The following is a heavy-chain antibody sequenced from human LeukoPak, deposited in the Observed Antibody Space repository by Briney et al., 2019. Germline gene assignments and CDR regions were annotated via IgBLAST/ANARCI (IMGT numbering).Heavy chain of an antibody. CDR1: GFTFSRYG. Sequence: GRSLRLSCAASGFTFSRYGMHWVRQAPGKGLEWVAVIWYDGSNKYYADSVKGRFTISRDNSKNTLYLQMNSLRAEDTAVYYCAKASGVYYYDSSGYFNYWGQGTLVTVSP. V-gene: IGHV3-33*06. J-gene: IGHJ4*02. CDR3: AKASGVYYYDSSGYFNY. D-gene: IGHD3-22*01. CDR2: IWYDGSNK.